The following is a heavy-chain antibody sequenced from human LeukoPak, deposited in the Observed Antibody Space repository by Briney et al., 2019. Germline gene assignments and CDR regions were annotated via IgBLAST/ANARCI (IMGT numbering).Heavy chain of an antibody. V-gene: IGHV4-4*07. D-gene: IGHD1-1*01. J-gene: IGHJ5*02. CDR3: AKLASAEFDP. Sequence: SETLSLTCTVSGGSISSYYWNWIRQPAGKGLEWIGRIYSSGSTNYNPSLKSRVTISVDTSKNQFSLKLSSVTAADTAVYYCAKLASAEFDPWGQGTLVTVSS. CDR2: IYSSGST. CDR1: GGSISSYY.